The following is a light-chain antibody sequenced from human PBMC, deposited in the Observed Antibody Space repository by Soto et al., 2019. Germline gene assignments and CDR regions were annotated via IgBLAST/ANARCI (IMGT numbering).Light chain of an antibody. CDR3: CSYVGGDTYLI. Sequence: QSALTQPASVSGSPGQSITISCTGTSSYVGGYILVSWYQQEPGKAPKLMIYEGSKRPSGVSHRFSGSKSGNTASLTISGLQDEDDAHYYCCSYVGGDTYLIFGGGTKLTVL. CDR2: EGS. J-gene: IGLJ2*01. CDR1: SSYVGGYIL. V-gene: IGLV2-23*01.